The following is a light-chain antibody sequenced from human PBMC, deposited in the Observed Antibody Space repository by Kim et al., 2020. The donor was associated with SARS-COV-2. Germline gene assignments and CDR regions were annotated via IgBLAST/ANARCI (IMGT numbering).Light chain of an antibody. CDR1: QSITNY. J-gene: IGKJ2*01. CDR2: AAS. CDR3: QQSYRTPYT. Sequence: SASVGDRVTITCQASQSITNYLNWYQLKPGKAPKLLIYAASSLQSGVPSRFSGSGSGTEFTLTISSLQREDFATYYCQQSYRTPYTSGQGTKLEIK. V-gene: IGKV1-39*01.